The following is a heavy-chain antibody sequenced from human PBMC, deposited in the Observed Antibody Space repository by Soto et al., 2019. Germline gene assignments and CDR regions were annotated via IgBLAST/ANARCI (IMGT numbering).Heavy chain of an antibody. D-gene: IGHD3-3*01. J-gene: IGHJ4*02. V-gene: IGHV4-30-4*01. CDR1: GDSLNSGDYS. CDR3: ARDSARFGPAFDN. CDR2: VFYTGGAY. Sequence: PSETLSLTCTVSGDSLNSGDYSWNWIRQPPGKGLEWIAFVFYTGGAYYYNPSLKSRVAISVDTSKNQLSLKLTSETAADTAVYYCARDSARFGPAFDNWGQGTLVTVTS.